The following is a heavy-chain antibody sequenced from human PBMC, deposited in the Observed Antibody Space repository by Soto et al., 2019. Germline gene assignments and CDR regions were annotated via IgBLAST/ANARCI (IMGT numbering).Heavy chain of an antibody. D-gene: IGHD5-18*01. CDR3: ARDGTPEGSSYGGTGDS. V-gene: IGHV3-9*01. CDR2: LGWAGGNR. J-gene: IGHJ4*02. Sequence: EVQLVESGGGLIQPGRSLRLSCAASGFAFEDYAMHWVRQAPVKGLEWVSGLGWAGGNREYADSVRGRFTLCSDNAKKSLCLQMTSLRPEDTALDDCARDGTPEGSSYGGTGDSWGQGGLVIFSS. CDR1: GFAFEDYA.